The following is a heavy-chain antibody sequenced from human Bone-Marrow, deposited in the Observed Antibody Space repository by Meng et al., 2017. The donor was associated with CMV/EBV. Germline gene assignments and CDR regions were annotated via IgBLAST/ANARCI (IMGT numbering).Heavy chain of an antibody. Sequence: GESLKISCAASGFTFSSYGMHWVRQAPGKGLEWVAFIRYDGSNKYYADSVKGRFTISRDNSKNTLYLQMNSLRAEDTAVYYCAENGSGSYPGYYYGMDVWGQGTTVTGSS. J-gene: IGHJ6*01. CDR2: IRYDGSNK. CDR3: AENGSGSYPGYYYGMDV. D-gene: IGHD3-10*01. CDR1: GFTFSSYG. V-gene: IGHV3-30*02.